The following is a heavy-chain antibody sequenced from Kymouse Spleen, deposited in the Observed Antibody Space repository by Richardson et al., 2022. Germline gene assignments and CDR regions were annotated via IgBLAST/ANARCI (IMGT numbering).Heavy chain of an antibody. D-gene: IGHD6-6*01. CDR3: ARGIAARPVYYYYYYGMDV. CDR2: IYYSGST. J-gene: IGHJ6*02. V-gene: IGHV4-31*03. Sequence: QVQLQESGPGLVKPSQTLSLTCTVSGGSISSGGYYWSWIRQHPGKGLEWIGYIYYSGSTYYNPSLKSRVTISVDTSKNQFSLKLSSVTAADTAVYYCARGIAARPVYYYYYYGMDVWGQGTTVTVSS. CDR1: GGSISSGGYY.